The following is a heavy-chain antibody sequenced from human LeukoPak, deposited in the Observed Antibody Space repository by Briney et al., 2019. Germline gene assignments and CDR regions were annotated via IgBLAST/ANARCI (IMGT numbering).Heavy chain of an antibody. CDR1: TFTLTTLV. CDR2: ISSDCSTL. Sequence: PGGSLRLSCALSTFTLTTLVVNWVRQAPGQGLEWVSFISSDCSTLYYADSVKGRSTISRDNAKNSVYLQMNSLRAEDTAVYYCAKGIRSSGLINWVDPWGQGTLVTVSS. CDR3: AKGIRSSGLINWVDP. V-gene: IGHV3-48*01. D-gene: IGHD3-22*01. J-gene: IGHJ5*02.